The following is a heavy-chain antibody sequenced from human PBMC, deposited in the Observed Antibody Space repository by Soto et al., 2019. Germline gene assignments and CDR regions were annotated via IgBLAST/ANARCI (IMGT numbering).Heavy chain of an antibody. CDR3: ARVNTMVRGVISLFDY. J-gene: IGHJ4*02. V-gene: IGHV1-18*01. CDR1: GYTFTSYG. Sequence: ASVKVSCKASGYTFTSYGISWVRQAPGQGLEWMGWISAYNGNTNYAQKLQGRVTMTTDTSTSTAYMELRSLRSDDTAVYYCARVNTMVRGVISLFDYWGQGTLVTVSS. CDR2: ISAYNGNT. D-gene: IGHD3-10*01.